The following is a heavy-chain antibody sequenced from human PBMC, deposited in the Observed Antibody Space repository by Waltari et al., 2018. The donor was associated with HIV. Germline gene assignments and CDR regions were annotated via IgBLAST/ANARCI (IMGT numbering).Heavy chain of an antibody. Sequence: QLQLQESGPGLVKPSETLSLTCTVSGGSISSSSYYWGWIRQPPGKGLEVIGSIYYSGSTYYNPSLKSRVTISVDTSKNQFSLKLSSVTAADTAVYYCARVQTGVDTAMVNRYFDLWGRGTLVTVSS. D-gene: IGHD5-18*01. J-gene: IGHJ2*01. CDR3: ARVQTGVDTAMVNRYFDL. CDR2: IYYSGST. V-gene: IGHV4-39*01. CDR1: GGSISSSSYY.